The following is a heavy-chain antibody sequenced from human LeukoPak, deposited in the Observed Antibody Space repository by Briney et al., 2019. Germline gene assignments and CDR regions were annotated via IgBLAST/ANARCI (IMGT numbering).Heavy chain of an antibody. CDR2: IYYSGST. CDR1: GGSISSGGYY. V-gene: IGHV4-31*03. Sequence: SETLSLTCTVSGGSISSGGYYWSWIRQHPGKGLEWIGYIYYSGSTYYNPSLKSRVTISADTSKNQFSLKLSSVTAADTAVYYCARVAYYYDSSGSNDYWGQGTLVTVSS. J-gene: IGHJ4*02. D-gene: IGHD3-22*01. CDR3: ARVAYYYDSSGSNDY.